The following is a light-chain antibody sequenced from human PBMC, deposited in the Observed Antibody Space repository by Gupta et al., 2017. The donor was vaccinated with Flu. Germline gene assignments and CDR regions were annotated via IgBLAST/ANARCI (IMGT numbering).Light chain of an antibody. CDR1: ALPNQY. V-gene: IGLV3-25*02. Sequence: SYELSQPPSVSVTPGQTATITCSGDALPNQYAYWYQQKPGQAPVLVTYKDTLRPSGIPERFSGSTSGTTVTLTISGVQAEDEADYYCQSADSSGTSWVFGGGTKMTV. CDR2: KDT. CDR3: QSADSSGTSWV. J-gene: IGLJ3*02.